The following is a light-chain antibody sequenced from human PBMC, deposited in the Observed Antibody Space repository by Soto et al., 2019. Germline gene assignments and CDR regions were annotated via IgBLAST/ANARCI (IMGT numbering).Light chain of an antibody. Sequence: QSALTQPPSASGSPGQSVTISCTGTSSDVGGYNYVSWYQQYPDKAPKLMIYEVSKRPSGVPDRFSGSKSGNTASLTVSGLQAEDEADYYCSSYGGSNNLVFGGGTKLTVL. V-gene: IGLV2-8*01. J-gene: IGLJ2*01. CDR2: EVS. CDR1: SSDVGGYNY. CDR3: SSYGGSNNLV.